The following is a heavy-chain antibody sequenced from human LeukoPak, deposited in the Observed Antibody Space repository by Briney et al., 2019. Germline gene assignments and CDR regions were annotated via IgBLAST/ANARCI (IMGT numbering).Heavy chain of an antibody. J-gene: IGHJ4*02. CDR2: IYYSGST. D-gene: IGHD6-13*01. CDR3: ARVTGYVMEDYFDY. V-gene: IGHV4-59*01. Sequence: SETLSLTWTVSGRSISSYYWSWIRQPPGKGLEWIGYIYYSGSTNYNPSLKSRVTISVDTSKNQFSLRLSSVTAADTAVYYCARVTGYVMEDYFDYWGQGTLVTVSS. CDR1: GRSISSYY.